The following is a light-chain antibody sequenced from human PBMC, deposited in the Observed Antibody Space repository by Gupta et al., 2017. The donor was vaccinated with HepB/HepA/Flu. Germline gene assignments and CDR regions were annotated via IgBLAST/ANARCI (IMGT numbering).Light chain of an antibody. J-gene: IGKJ4*01. CDR2: GAS. Sequence: IEMTQSPANMTASPGERDTLACRASQSVSSKLAWYQQKPGQAPRLLIYGASTRATGIPARFNCSSSVFKFSVADSILQSKCYAVYYCRLYNSGPLTFGGGPKVGIK. CDR3: RLYNSGPLT. V-gene: IGKV3-15*01. CDR1: QSVSSK.